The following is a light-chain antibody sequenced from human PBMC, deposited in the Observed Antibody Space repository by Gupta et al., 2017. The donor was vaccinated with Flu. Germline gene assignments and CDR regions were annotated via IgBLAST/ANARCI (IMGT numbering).Light chain of an antibody. CDR3: QPSYNTPLT. CDR1: QSISSY. Sequence: DIQMTQSPSSLSASVGDRVTITCRASQSISSYLNWYQQKPGKAPKLLIYAASSSQSGVPSRFSGSGSGTXFTLTIXSLQPEDFPTYYCQPSYNTPLTFGXGTKVEIK. V-gene: IGKV1-39*01. CDR2: AAS. J-gene: IGKJ1*01.